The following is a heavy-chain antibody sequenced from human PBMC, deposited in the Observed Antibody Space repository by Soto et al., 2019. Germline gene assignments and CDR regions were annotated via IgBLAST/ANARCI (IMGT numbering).Heavy chain of an antibody. CDR1: GFRFSSSW. Sequence: EVQLVESGGGLVQPGGSMRLSCAASGFRFSSSWMSWVRQAPGKGLEWVAHINQNGGQKYYVDSAKGRFTISRDNAKTSLYLQMNSLRVEDTAMFYCVTWADAADEDYFHHWGQGTLVTVSS. CDR3: VTWADAADEDYFHH. D-gene: IGHD3-16*01. CDR2: INQNGGQK. J-gene: IGHJ1*01. V-gene: IGHV3-7*01.